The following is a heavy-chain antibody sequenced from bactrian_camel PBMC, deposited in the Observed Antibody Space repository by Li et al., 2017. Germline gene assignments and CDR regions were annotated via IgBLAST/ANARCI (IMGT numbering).Heavy chain of an antibody. CDR3: AAEFLKNCREVDGRANSNY. Sequence: HVQLVESGGGSVQAGGSLRLSCVANGNTYSGYFMGWFRQAPGKGLMWVSTISDDGGTTVYEDSVKGRFTISKDNVASTPYLLYLQMNSLKPEDTAMYYCAAEFLKNCREVDGRANSNYRGQGTQVTVS. CDR2: ISDDGGTT. D-gene: IGHD1*01. J-gene: IGHJ4*01. CDR1: GNTYSGYF. V-gene: IGHV3S1*01.